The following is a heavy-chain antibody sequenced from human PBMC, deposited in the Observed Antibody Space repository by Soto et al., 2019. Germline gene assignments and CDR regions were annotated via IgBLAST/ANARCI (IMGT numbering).Heavy chain of an antibody. V-gene: IGHV3-11*06. J-gene: IGHJ2*01. Sequence: QVQLVESGGGLVKPGGSLRLSCAASGFTFSDYYMSWIRQAPGKGLEWVSYISSSSSYTNYADSVKGRFTISRDNAKNSLYLQMNSLRAEDTAVYYCARDSQLRLGELSPSPYFDLWGRGTLVTVSS. CDR1: GFTFSDYY. D-gene: IGHD3-16*02. CDR2: ISSSSSYT. CDR3: ARDSQLRLGELSPSPYFDL.